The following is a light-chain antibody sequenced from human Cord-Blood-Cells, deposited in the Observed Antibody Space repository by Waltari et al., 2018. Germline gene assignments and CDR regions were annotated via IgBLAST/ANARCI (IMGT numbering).Light chain of an antibody. J-gene: IGKJ2*03. CDR2: GAS. V-gene: IGKV3-15*01. CDR1: QSVSSN. Sequence: EIVMTQSPATLSASPGARAPLSCRASQSVSSNLAWYQQKPGQAPRLLIYGASTRATGIPARFSGSESGTEFTHTISSLQSEDFAVYFCQQYNNWPPYSFGQGTKLEIK. CDR3: QQYNNWPPYS.